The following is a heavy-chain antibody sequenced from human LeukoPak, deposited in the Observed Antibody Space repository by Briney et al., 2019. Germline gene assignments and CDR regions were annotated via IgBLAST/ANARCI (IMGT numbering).Heavy chain of an antibody. V-gene: IGHV3-9*01. CDR2: ISWNSGSI. CDR1: GSTFDDYA. J-gene: IGHJ6*02. CDR3: AKDIADTYYGFYYYGMDV. Sequence: SLRLSCAASGSTFDDYAMHWVRQAPGKGLEWVSGISWNSGSIGYADSVKGRFTISRDNAKNSLYLQMNSLRAEDTALYYCAKDIADTYYGFYYYGMDVWGQGTTVTVSS. D-gene: IGHD3-10*01.